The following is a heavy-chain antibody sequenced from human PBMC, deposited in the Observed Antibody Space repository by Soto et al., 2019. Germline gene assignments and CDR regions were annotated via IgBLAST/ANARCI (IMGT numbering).Heavy chain of an antibody. J-gene: IGHJ6*04. V-gene: IGHV3-53*01. D-gene: IGHD1-1*01. CDR3: ARVVTERLPHYGMDV. CDR1: GFTVSSNY. CDR2: IYSGGST. Sequence: PGGSLRLSCAASGFTVSSNYMSWVRQAPGKGLEWVSVIYSGGSTYYADSVKGRFTISRDNSKNTLYLQMNSLRAEDTAVYYCARVVTERLPHYGMDVWGKGTTVTVSS.